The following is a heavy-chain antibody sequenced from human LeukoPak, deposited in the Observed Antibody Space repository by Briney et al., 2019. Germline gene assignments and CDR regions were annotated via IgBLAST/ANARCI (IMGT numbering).Heavy chain of an antibody. V-gene: IGHV3-53*01. CDR3: ARATLDN. D-gene: IGHD2-15*01. CDR2: IYSGGST. CDR1: GFIVSNNY. J-gene: IGHJ4*02. Sequence: PGGSLRLSCAASGFIVSNNYISWGRQAPGKGLEWVSVIYSGGSTKYADSVKARFTISRDNSKNTVYLQMNSLRVDDTAVYYCARATLDNWGQGTLVTVSS.